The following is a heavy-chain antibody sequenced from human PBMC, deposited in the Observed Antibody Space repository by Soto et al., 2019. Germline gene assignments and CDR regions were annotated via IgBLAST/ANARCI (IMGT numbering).Heavy chain of an antibody. J-gene: IGHJ6*02. CDR3: ARQRASSTIIPGRYRYFGMDV. Sequence: QVQLQESGPGLVKPSQTLSLTCTVSGGSISSGDYYWNWIRQPPGKGLEWIGHIYYSGTTYYNPSLKSRLTISVDTSKNQFSLNLSSVTAADTAVYYCARQRASSTIIPGRYRYFGMDVWGQGTTVTVSS. CDR2: IYYSGTT. CDR1: GGSISSGDYY. V-gene: IGHV4-30-4*01. D-gene: IGHD2-2*01.